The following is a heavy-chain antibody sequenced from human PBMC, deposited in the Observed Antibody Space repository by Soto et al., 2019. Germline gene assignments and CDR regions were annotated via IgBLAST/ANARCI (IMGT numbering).Heavy chain of an antibody. CDR2: MNPNSGNT. D-gene: IGHD1-26*01. J-gene: IGHJ4*02. CDR3: ATVGATTDPFDY. CDR1: GYTFTSYD. V-gene: IGHV1-8*01. Sequence: ASVKVSCKASGYTFTSYDINWVRQATGQGLEWMGWMNPNSGNTGYAQKFQGRVTMTRNTSISTAYMELSSLRSEDTAVYYGATVGATTDPFDYWGQGTLVTVS.